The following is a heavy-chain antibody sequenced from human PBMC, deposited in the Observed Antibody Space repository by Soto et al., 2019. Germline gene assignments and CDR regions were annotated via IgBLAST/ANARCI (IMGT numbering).Heavy chain of an antibody. CDR2: IYYSGNT. J-gene: IGHJ4*02. CDR1: GGSISSYY. V-gene: IGHV4-59*01. CDR3: ARGPYGSGSYLDY. Sequence: SETLSLTCTVSGGSISSYYWGWIRQPPGKGLEWIGYIYYSGNTNYNPSLKSRVTTSVDTSKNQFSLKLSSVTAADTAVYYCARGPYGSGSYLDYWGQGTLVTVSS. D-gene: IGHD3-10*01.